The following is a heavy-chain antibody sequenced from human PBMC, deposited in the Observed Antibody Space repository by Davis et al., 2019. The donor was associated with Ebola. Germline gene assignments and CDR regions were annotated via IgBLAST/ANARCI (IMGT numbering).Heavy chain of an antibody. Sequence: ASVKVSCKASGYTFTDYNIHWMRQAPGQGLEWLGRVILKSGATNYAQKFQGRVTMTRDTSISTAYMELSSLRSDDTAVYYCARGNNYAFDYWGQGTLVTVSS. D-gene: IGHD5-18*01. CDR1: GYTFTDYN. V-gene: IGHV1-2*06. J-gene: IGHJ4*02. CDR3: ARGNNYAFDY. CDR2: VILKSGAT.